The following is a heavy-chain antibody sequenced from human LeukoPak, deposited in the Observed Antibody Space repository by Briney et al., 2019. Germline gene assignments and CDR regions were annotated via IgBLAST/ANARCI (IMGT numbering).Heavy chain of an antibody. CDR2: ISSSSTYI. CDR1: GFTFSDYN. V-gene: IGHV3-21*06. Sequence: PGRSLRLSCAASGFTFSDYNMNWVRQAPGKGLEWVSVISSSSTYIYYADSVKGRFTISRDNAKNSLYLQMNSLRAEDTAVYYCARVSTAVSLAIDYWGQGTLVTVST. J-gene: IGHJ4*02. CDR3: ARVSTAVSLAIDY. D-gene: IGHD6-13*01.